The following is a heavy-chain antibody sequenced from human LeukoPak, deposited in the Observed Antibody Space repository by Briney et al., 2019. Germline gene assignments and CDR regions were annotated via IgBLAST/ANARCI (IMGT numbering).Heavy chain of an antibody. CDR1: GGSFSGYY. CDR3: ARRGYDILTGALDAFDI. CDR2: INHSGST. J-gene: IGHJ3*02. D-gene: IGHD3-9*01. V-gene: IGHV4-34*01. Sequence: SETLSLTCAVYGGSFSGYYWSWIRQPPGKGLERIGEINHSGSTNYNPSLKSRVTISVDTSKNQFSLKLSSVTAADTAVYYCARRGYDILTGALDAFDIWGQGTMVTVSS.